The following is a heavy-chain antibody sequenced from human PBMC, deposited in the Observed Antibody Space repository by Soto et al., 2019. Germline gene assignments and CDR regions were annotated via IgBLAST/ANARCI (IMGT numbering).Heavy chain of an antibody. Sequence: SETLSLTCTVSGGSISYYYWSWIRQPPGKELEWIGSIYYSGSTNYNPSLKSRVTISVDTSKNQFSLKLSSVTAADTAVYYCVRHRNEWLVPYFDYWGQGTLVTVSS. J-gene: IGHJ4*02. D-gene: IGHD6-19*01. CDR1: GGSISYYY. V-gene: IGHV4-59*01. CDR3: VRHRNEWLVPYFDY. CDR2: IYYSGST.